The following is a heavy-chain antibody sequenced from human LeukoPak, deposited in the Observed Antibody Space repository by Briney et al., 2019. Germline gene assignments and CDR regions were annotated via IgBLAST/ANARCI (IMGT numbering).Heavy chain of an antibody. CDR1: GYTFTNYD. Sequence: EASVKVSCKASGYTFTNYDINWVRQATGQGLEWMGWMNANSGNTAYAQKFQGRVTMTRSTSITTAYMELSSLRSEDTAVYYCARGTTPSENWGQGTLVTVSS. CDR3: ARGTTPSEN. J-gene: IGHJ4*02. CDR2: MNANSGNT. V-gene: IGHV1-8*01. D-gene: IGHD1-1*01.